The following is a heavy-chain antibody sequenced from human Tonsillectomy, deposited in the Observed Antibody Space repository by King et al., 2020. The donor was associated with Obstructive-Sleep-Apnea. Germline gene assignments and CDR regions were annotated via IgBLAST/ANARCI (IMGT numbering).Heavy chain of an antibody. J-gene: IGHJ5*02. CDR2: INHSGST. CDR3: ARGSGAAAVNWFDP. V-gene: IGHV4-34*01. D-gene: IGHD6-13*01. CDR1: GGSFSDYY. Sequence: VQLQQWGAGLLKPSETLSLTCAVFGGSFSDYYWSWIRQPPGMGLEWIGEINHSGSTNYNPSLKSRVTISVDTSKNQFSLQLNSVTAADTAVFYCARGSGAAAVNWFDPWGQGALVTVSS.